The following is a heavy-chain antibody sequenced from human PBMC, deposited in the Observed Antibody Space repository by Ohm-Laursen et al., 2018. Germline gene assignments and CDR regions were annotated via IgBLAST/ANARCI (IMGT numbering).Heavy chain of an antibody. Sequence: GSLRLSCAASGFTFSDYYMSWIRQAPGKGLEWVSYISSSGSTIYYADSVKGRFTISRDNAKDSLYLQMNSLRAEDTAVYYCARPLLEYYYYYGMDVWGQGTTVTVSS. CDR2: ISSSGSTI. J-gene: IGHJ6*02. CDR1: GFTFSDYY. CDR3: ARPLLEYYYYYGMDV. V-gene: IGHV3-11*01. D-gene: IGHD3-3*01.